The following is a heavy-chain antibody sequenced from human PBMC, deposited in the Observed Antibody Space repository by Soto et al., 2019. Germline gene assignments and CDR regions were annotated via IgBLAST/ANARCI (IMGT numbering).Heavy chain of an antibody. CDR1: GASISSSNW. J-gene: IGHJ4*01. V-gene: IGHV4-4*02. D-gene: IGHD2-2*02. CDR2: IYHSGST. CDR3: ARVLCSITGCYSMSIDY. Sequence: SDTLSLTCAVSGASISSSNWWNWVRQPPGKGLEWIGEIYHSGSTNYNPSLKSRVTISVDKSKNQFSLNLSSVTAADTAIYYCARVLCSITGCYSMSIDYWGQGTLVTVSS.